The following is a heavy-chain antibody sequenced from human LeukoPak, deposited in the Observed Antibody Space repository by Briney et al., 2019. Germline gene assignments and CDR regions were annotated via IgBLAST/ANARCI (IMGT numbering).Heavy chain of an antibody. CDR1: GYTFTSYG. D-gene: IGHD3-10*01. Sequence: GASVKVSCKASGYTFTSYGISWVRQAPGQGLEWMGGIIPIFGTANYAQKFQGRVTITADESTSTAYMELSSLRSEDTAVYYCARAPNYYYGDFDYWGQGTLVTVSS. CDR2: IIPIFGTA. V-gene: IGHV1-69*13. CDR3: ARAPNYYYGDFDY. J-gene: IGHJ4*02.